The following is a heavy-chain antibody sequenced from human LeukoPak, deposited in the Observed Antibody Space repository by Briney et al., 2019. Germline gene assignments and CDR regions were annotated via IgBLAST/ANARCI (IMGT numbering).Heavy chain of an antibody. D-gene: IGHD5-18*01. V-gene: IGHV3-21*01. CDR3: ARSDRVDTAMNV. CDR1: GFTFSSYS. Sequence: PGRSLRLSCAASGFTFSSYSMDWVRQAPGKGLEWVSSISSSSSYIYYADSVKGRFTISRDNAKNSLYLQMNSLRAEDTAVYYCARSDRVDTAMNVWGKGTTVTVSS. J-gene: IGHJ6*04. CDR2: ISSSSSYI.